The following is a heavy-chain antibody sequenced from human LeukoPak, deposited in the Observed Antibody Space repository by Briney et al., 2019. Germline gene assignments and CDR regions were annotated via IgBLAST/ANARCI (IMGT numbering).Heavy chain of an antibody. D-gene: IGHD4-11*01. CDR1: GFIFNHYA. CDR2: IWSDGTNR. J-gene: IGHJ4*02. Sequence: PAGSLRLSCEASGFIFNHYALHWVRQAPNKGLEWVAVIWSDGTNRYYADSVKGRFSIFRDDSQKRVFLQMNSLRAEDTAVYYCVRDAQRGFDYSNSLQYWGQGALVTVSS. V-gene: IGHV3-33*01. CDR3: VRDAQRGFDYSNSLQY.